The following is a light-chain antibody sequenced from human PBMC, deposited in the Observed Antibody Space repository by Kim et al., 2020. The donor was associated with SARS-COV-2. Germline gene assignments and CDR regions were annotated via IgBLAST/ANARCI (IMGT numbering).Light chain of an antibody. CDR2: QDS. CDR1: KLGDKY. V-gene: IGLV3-1*01. CDR3: QAWDSSTPYV. J-gene: IGLJ1*01. Sequence: SQGQTASITCSGEKLGDKYACWYQQKPGQSPVLVIYQDSKRPSGIPERFSGSNSGNTATLTISGTQAMDEADYYCQAWDSSTPYVFGTGTKVTVL.